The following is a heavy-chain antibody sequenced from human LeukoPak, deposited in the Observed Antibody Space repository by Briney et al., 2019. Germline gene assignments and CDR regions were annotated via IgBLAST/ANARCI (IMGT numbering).Heavy chain of an antibody. CDR2: IYTSGST. Sequence: SETXSLTCTVSGGSISSYYWSWIRQPAGKGQEWIGRIYTSGSTNYNPSLKSRVTMSVDTSKNQFSLKLSSVTAADTAVYYCARDRIQIPAATDDAFDIWGQGTMVTVSS. J-gene: IGHJ3*02. D-gene: IGHD2-2*01. CDR3: ARDRIQIPAATDDAFDI. V-gene: IGHV4-4*07. CDR1: GGSISSYY.